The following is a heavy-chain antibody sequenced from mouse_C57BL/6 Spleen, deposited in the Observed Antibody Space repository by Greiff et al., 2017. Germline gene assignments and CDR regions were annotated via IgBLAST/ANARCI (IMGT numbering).Heavy chain of an antibody. CDR2: IDPSDSET. CDR1: GYTFTSYW. V-gene: IGHV1-52*01. Sequence: QVQLQQPGAELVRPGSSVKLSCKASGYTFTSYWMHWVKQRPIQGLEWIGNIDPSDSETHYNQKFKDKATLTVDKSSSTAYMQLSSLTSEDSAVYYCARSGTTVVPHYWGQGTTLTVSS. J-gene: IGHJ2*01. CDR3: ARSGTTVVPHY. D-gene: IGHD1-1*01.